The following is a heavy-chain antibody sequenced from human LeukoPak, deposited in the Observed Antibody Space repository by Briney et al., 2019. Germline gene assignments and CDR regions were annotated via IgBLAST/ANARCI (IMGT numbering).Heavy chain of an antibody. D-gene: IGHD3-22*01. CDR2: ISWDGGST. CDR1: GCTFDDYT. V-gene: IGHV3-43*01. Sequence: PGGSLRLSCAASGCTFDDYTMHWVRQAPGKGLEWVSLISWDGGSTYYADSVKGRFTISRDNSKNSLYLQMNSLRTEDTALYYCAKDIVNYYDSSGYYPSFDYWGQGTLVTVSS. CDR3: AKDIVNYYDSSGYYPSFDY. J-gene: IGHJ4*02.